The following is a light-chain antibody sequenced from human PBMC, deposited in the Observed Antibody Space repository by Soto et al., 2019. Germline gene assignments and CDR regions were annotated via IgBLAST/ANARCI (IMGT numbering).Light chain of an antibody. CDR3: QQSHSSPLS. Sequence: IQMTQSPSSLSASVGDRVTITCRAGQSISRNLNWYQQRPGKAPELLIYTASNLQSGVPSRFSGSGSGTYFALTITSLQPEDSAVYYCQQSHSSPLSFGGGTKG. J-gene: IGKJ4*01. CDR1: QSISRN. CDR2: TAS. V-gene: IGKV1-39*01.